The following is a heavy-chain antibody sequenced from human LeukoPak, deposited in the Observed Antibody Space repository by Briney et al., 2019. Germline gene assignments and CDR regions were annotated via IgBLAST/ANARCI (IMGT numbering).Heavy chain of an antibody. CDR1: GFTFSSYG. V-gene: IGHV3-30*02. J-gene: IGHJ4*02. D-gene: IGHD5-18*01. Sequence: PGGSLRLSCAASGFTFSSYGMHWVRQAPGKGLEWVAFIRYDGSNKYYADSVKGRFTISRDKSKNTLYLQMNSLRAEDTAVYYCAKERDTAMVTIDYWGQGTLVTVSS. CDR2: IRYDGSNK. CDR3: AKERDTAMVTIDY.